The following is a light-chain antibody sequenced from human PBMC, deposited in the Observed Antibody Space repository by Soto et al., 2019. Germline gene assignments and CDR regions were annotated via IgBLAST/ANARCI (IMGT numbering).Light chain of an antibody. CDR3: PSYDGSLSGYV. CDR2: GNS. Sequence: QSVLTQPPSVSGAPGQRVTISCTGSSSNIGAGYDVHWYQQLPGTAPKLLIYGNSNRPSGVPDRFSGSKSGTSASLAITGLQAEDEADYYCPSYDGSLSGYVFGPGTKLTVL. CDR1: SSNIGAGYD. V-gene: IGLV1-40*01. J-gene: IGLJ1*01.